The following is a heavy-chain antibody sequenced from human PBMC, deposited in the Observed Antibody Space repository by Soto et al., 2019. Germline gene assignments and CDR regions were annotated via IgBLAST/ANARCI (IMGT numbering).Heavy chain of an antibody. Sequence: QVQLVESGGGVVQPGRSLRLSCAASGFTFSSYAMHWVRQAPGKGLEWVAVISYDGSNKYYADSVKGRFTISRDNSKNTLYLQMNSLRAEDTAVYYCAHPGLGGYGYGDPGYYCYYGMDVWGQGTTVTVSS. CDR3: AHPGLGGYGYGDPGYYCYYGMDV. V-gene: IGHV3-30-3*01. D-gene: IGHD5-18*01. CDR2: ISYDGSNK. J-gene: IGHJ6*02. CDR1: GFTFSSYA.